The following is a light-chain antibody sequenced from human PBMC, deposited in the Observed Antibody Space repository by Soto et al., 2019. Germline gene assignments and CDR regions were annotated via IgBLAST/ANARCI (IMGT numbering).Light chain of an antibody. CDR1: QSVSSN. J-gene: IGKJ2*01. V-gene: IGKV3-15*01. CDR3: QHYNNWPYT. Sequence: EIVMTQSPATLSVSPGERATLSCRASQSVSSNLAWYQQKPGQGPRLLIYAASTRATGIPARFSGSGSGTDFTFTISSLQSEDLPVYHCQHYNNWPYTFGQGTKLEMK. CDR2: AAS.